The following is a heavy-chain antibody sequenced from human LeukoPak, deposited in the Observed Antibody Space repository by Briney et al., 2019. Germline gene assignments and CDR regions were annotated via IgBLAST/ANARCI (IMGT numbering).Heavy chain of an antibody. CDR3: ARSQKSVYWYFDL. J-gene: IGHJ2*01. CDR1: GGSFSGYY. Sequence: PSETLSLTCAVYGGSFSGYYWRWVRLPPEKGLEWIGEINHSGTSNYNPSLKSRVTISVDTSKNQFSLKLTSVTAADTAVYYCARSQKSVYWYFDLWGRGTLVTVSS. CDR2: INHSGTS. V-gene: IGHV4-34*01.